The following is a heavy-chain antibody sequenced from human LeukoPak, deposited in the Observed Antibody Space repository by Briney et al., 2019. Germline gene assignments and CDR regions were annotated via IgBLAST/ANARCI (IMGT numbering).Heavy chain of an antibody. CDR1: GFTFSSHG. V-gene: IGHV3-30*03. J-gene: IGHJ4*02. D-gene: IGHD5-18*01. CDR2: ISYDGSNK. Sequence: PGGSLRLSCAASGFTFSSHGMHWVRHAPGKGLEWVAVISYDGSNKYYADPVKGRFTISRDNSKNTLYLQMNSMRAEHTAVYSCARDKTRGLGYSYSKSGNYFDWWGQGSLVTVSS. CDR3: ARDKTRGLGYSYSKSGNYFDW.